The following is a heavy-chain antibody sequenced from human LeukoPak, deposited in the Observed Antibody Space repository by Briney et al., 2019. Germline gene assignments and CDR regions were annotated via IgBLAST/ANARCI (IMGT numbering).Heavy chain of an antibody. CDR3: ARDPSGYFNY. CDR1: GGSFSGYY. D-gene: IGHD3-22*01. CDR2: INHSGST. J-gene: IGHJ4*02. V-gene: IGHV4-34*01. Sequence: SETLSLTCAVYGGSFSGYYWSWIRQPPGKGLEWIWEINHSGSTNYNPSLKSRVTISVDTSKNQFSLKLSSVTAADTAVYYCARDPSGYFNYWGQGTLATVSS.